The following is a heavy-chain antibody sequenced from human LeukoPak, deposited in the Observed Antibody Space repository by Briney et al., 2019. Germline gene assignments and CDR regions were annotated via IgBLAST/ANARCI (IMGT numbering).Heavy chain of an antibody. CDR1: GFTFSSYG. CDR3: ASGVTSSWSYQSY. D-gene: IGHD1-26*01. J-gene: IGHJ4*02. Sequence: GGSLRLSCAASGFTFSSYGMHWVRQAPGKGLEWVAFIRYDGSNKYYADSVKGRFTISRDNSKNTLYLQMNSPRAEDTALYYCASGVTSSWSYQSYWGQGTLVTVSS. V-gene: IGHV3-30*02. CDR2: IRYDGSNK.